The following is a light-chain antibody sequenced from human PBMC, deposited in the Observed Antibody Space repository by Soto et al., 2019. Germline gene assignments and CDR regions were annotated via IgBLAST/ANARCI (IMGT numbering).Light chain of an antibody. V-gene: IGLV2-11*01. J-gene: IGLJ1*01. CDR3: CSFAGSYSYV. CDR1: SSDVGRYDY. Sequence: ALTQPRSVSASPGQSVTISCTGTSSDVGRYDYVSWYQQHPGKAPKLIVYDVTERPSGVPDRFSGSKSGNTASLTTSGLQAEDEADYSCCSFAGSYSYVFGTGTKVTVL. CDR2: DVT.